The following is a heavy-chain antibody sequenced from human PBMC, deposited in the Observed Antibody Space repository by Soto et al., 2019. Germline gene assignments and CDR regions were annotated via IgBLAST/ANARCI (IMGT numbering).Heavy chain of an antibody. CDR3: ARDGKQWRFGPHYYYYGMDV. CDR2: IIPIFGTA. V-gene: IGHV1-69*01. CDR1: GGTFSSYA. D-gene: IGHD6-19*01. Sequence: QVQLVQSGAEVKKPGSSVKVSCKASGGTFSSYAISWVRQAPGQGLEWMGGIIPIFGTANYAQKFQGRVTITADESTSTAYMELSSLRSEDTAVYYCARDGKQWRFGPHYYYYGMDVWGQGTTVTVSS. J-gene: IGHJ6*02.